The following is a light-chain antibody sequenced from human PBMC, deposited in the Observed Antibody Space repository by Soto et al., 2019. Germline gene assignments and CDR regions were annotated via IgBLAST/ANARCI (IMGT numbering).Light chain of an antibody. CDR2: KAS. V-gene: IGKV1-5*03. J-gene: IGKJ2*01. Sequence: DIQMTQSPSTLSASLGDRVTITCRASQSISSWLAWYQQKPGKAPKLLIYKASSLESGVPSRFSGSGSGTELTLTISSLQPDDFATYYCQQYNSYSYTFGQGTKLEIK. CDR3: QQYNSYSYT. CDR1: QSISSW.